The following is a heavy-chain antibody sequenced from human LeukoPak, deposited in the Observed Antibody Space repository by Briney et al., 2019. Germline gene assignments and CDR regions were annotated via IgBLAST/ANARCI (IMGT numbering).Heavy chain of an antibody. J-gene: IGHJ4*02. CDR1: GFTFSSYW. CDR2: IKQDGSEK. Sequence: GGSLRLSCAASGFTFSSYWMSWVRQAPGKGREWVANIKQDGSEKYYVDSVKGRFTISRDNAKNSLYLQMNSLRAEDTAVYYCARDHNYGSGSYQDYWGQGTLVTVS. CDR3: ARDHNYGSGSYQDY. D-gene: IGHD3-10*01. V-gene: IGHV3-7*01.